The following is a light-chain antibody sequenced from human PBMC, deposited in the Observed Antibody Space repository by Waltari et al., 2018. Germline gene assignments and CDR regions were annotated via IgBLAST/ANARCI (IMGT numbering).Light chain of an antibody. J-gene: IGKJ1*01. CDR3: QQYGSSPSWT. V-gene: IGKV3-20*01. Sequence: EIVLTQSPGTLSLSPGERATLSCRASQRVSSSYLAWYQQKPGQAPRLLIYGASSRATGNPDRFSGSGSGTDFTLTISRLEPEDFAVYYCQQYGSSPSWTFGQGTKVEIK. CDR1: QRVSSSY. CDR2: GAS.